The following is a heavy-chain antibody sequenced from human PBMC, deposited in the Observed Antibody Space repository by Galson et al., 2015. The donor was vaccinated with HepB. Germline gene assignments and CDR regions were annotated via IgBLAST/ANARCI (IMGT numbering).Heavy chain of an antibody. CDR3: ARVYFGSGSSSAYWYFDL. CDR1: GFTFSSYT. D-gene: IGHD3-10*01. Sequence: SLRLSCAASGFTFSSYTMNWVRQAPGKGLESVSYISSTGTTMYYADSAKGRFTFSRDNAQNSLYLQMNSLRDEDTAVYYCARVYFGSGSSSAYWYFDLWGRGALVTVSS. CDR2: ISSTGTTM. V-gene: IGHV3-48*02. J-gene: IGHJ2*01.